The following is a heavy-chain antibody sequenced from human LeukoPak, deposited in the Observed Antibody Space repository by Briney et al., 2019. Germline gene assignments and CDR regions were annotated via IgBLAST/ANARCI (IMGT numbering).Heavy chain of an antibody. CDR2: ISYDGSNK. V-gene: IGHV3-30*03. CDR1: GITFSSYG. J-gene: IGHJ3*02. Sequence: GRSLRLSCAASGITFSSYGMHWVRQAPGKGLEWVAVISYDGSNKYYADSVKGRFTISRDNSKNTLYLQMNSLRGEDTAVYYCARARSSYGYGDAFDIWGQGTMVTVSS. CDR3: ARARSSYGYGDAFDI. D-gene: IGHD5-18*01.